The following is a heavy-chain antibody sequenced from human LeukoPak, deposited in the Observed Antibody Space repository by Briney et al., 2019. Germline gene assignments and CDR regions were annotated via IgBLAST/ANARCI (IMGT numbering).Heavy chain of an antibody. CDR3: ARDPYSGSYGNDYYYYMDV. CDR1: GFTFSGSA. Sequence: PGGSLRLSCAASGFTFSGSAMHWVRQASGKGLEWVGRIRSKANSYATAYAASVKGRFTISRDDSKNTAYLQMNSLKTEDTAVYYCARDPYSGSYGNDYYYYMDVWGKGTTVTISS. D-gene: IGHD1-26*01. CDR2: IRSKANSYAT. V-gene: IGHV3-73*01. J-gene: IGHJ6*03.